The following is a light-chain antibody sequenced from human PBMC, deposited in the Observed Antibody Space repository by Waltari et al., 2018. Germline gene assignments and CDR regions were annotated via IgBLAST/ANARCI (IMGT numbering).Light chain of an antibody. J-gene: IGKJ2*01. Sequence: DIQMTQSPSTLSASLGDRVTITCRASQSISNYLAWYQQKPGKDPNLLIYKASSLKSGVSSRFSVSGSGTQFSLTISSLQPGDFATYFCQQYNTYSSFGQGTKLEI. CDR3: QQYNTYSS. V-gene: IGKV1-5*03. CDR2: KAS. CDR1: QSISNY.